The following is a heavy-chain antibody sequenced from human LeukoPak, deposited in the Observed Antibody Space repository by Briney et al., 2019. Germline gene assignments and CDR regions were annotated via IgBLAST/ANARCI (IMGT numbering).Heavy chain of an antibody. D-gene: IGHD2-15*01. J-gene: IGHJ4*02. CDR1: GFTFSDYY. V-gene: IGHV3-11*01. CDR3: ARSTVAGGDDY. CDR2: ISSSGSTI. Sequence: GGSLRLSCAASGFTFSDYYMSWIRQAPRKGLEWVSYISSSGSTIYYADSVKGRFTTSRDNAKNSLYLQMNSLRAEDTAVYYCARSTVAGGDDYWGQGTLVTVSS.